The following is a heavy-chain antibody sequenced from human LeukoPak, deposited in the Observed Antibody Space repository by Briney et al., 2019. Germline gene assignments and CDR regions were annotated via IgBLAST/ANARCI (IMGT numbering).Heavy chain of an antibody. V-gene: IGHV4-34*01. J-gene: IGHJ6*02. CDR3: ARVAHCSSTSCSYGMDA. CDR1: GGSFSGYY. Sequence: SETLSLTCAVYGGSFSGYYWSWIRQPPGKGLEWIGEINHSGSTNYNPSLKSRVTISVDTSKNQFSLKLSSVTAADTAVYYCARVAHCSSTSCSYGMDAWGQGTTVTVSS. D-gene: IGHD2-2*01. CDR2: INHSGST.